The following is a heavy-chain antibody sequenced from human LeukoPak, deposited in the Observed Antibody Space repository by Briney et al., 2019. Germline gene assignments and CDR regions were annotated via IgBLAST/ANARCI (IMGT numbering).Heavy chain of an antibody. D-gene: IGHD1-26*01. CDR1: GFXFSSYV. Sequence: GGSLRLSCGASGFXFSSYVISWVRQAPGKGLEWVSAISGSGGSTYYADSVKGRFTISRDNSKNTLYLQMNSLRAEDTAVYYCAKQIPLTGSSQPFDYWGQGTLVTVSS. V-gene: IGHV3-23*01. CDR2: ISGSGGST. CDR3: AKQIPLTGSSQPFDY. J-gene: IGHJ4*02.